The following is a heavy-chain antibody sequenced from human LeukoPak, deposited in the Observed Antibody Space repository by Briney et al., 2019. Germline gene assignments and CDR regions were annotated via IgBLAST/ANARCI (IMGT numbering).Heavy chain of an antibody. Sequence: PGGSLRLSCAASGFSFSNYGMSWVRQAPGKGLEWVSAISGSGAVTYYADSVKGRFTISRDNSKNTVYLQMNSLRAEDTAVYYCARDPGGGAAAFDYWGQGTLVTVSS. D-gene: IGHD6-13*01. CDR2: ISGSGAVT. CDR1: GFSFSNYG. CDR3: ARDPGGGAAAFDY. J-gene: IGHJ4*02. V-gene: IGHV3-23*01.